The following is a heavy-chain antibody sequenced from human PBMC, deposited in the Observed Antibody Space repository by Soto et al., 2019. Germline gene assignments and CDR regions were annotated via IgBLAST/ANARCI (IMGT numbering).Heavy chain of an antibody. CDR3: ARGRGSHSTWANWFDP. Sequence: SETLSLTCAVYGGSFSGYYWSWIRQPPGKGLEWIGEINHSGSTNYNPSLKSRVTISVDTSKNQFSLKLSSVTAADTAVYYCARGRGSHSTWANWFDPWGQGTLVTVSS. V-gene: IGHV4-34*01. D-gene: IGHD3-10*01. J-gene: IGHJ5*02. CDR1: GGSFSGYY. CDR2: INHSGST.